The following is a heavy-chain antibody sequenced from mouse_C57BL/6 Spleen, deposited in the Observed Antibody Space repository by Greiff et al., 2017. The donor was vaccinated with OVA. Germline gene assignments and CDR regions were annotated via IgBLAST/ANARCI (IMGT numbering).Heavy chain of an antibody. J-gene: IGHJ3*01. CDR2: IDPGDGDT. V-gene: IGHV1-80*01. Sequence: QVQLQQSGAELVKPGASVKISCKASGYAFSSYWMNWVKQRPGKGLEWIGQIDPGDGDTNYNGKFKGKATLTADKSSSTAYMQLSSLTSEDSAVYVGAHDYYGSSYYCDWGQGTLVTVSA. D-gene: IGHD1-1*01. CDR3: AHDYYGSSYYCD. CDR1: GYAFSSYW.